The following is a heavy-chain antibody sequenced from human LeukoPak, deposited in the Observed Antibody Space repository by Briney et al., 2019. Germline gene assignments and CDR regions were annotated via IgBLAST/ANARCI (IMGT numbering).Heavy chain of an antibody. Sequence: SETLSLTCTVSGGSISSYYWSWIRQPPGKRLEWIGYIYYSGNTNYNPSLKSRVTISVDTSKNQFSLKLSSVTAADTAVYYCARHTYCLGSFPPFYYLGQGTPGTVSS. CDR3: ARHTYCLGSFPPFYY. CDR1: GGSISSYY. D-gene: IGHD3-10*01. J-gene: IGHJ4*02. V-gene: IGHV4-59*08. CDR2: IYYSGNT.